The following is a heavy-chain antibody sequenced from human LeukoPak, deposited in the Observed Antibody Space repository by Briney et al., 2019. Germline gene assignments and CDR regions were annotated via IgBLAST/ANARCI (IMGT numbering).Heavy chain of an antibody. CDR3: VKEGVEYSYSYGDY. V-gene: IGHV3-23*01. CDR2: FSGTDGGT. Sequence: TGGSLRLSCAASGFTISTYGMTWVRQAPGKGLEWVSSFSGTDGGTYYADSVKGRFTISRDNAENTLYLQMNNLRPDDTAFYFCVKEGVEYSYSYGDYWGQGTLVTVSS. J-gene: IGHJ4*02. CDR1: GFTISTYG. D-gene: IGHD3-16*01.